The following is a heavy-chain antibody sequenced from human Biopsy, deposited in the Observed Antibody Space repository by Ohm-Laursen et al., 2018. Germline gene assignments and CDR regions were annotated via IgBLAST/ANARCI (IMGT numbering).Heavy chain of an antibody. CDR3: ARVVGAATGFDS. D-gene: IGHD1-26*01. V-gene: IGHV4-34*01. Sequence: SDTLSLTCAVYGESFSGYYWTWIRQPPGKGLEWIGEINHSGSTDYNPSLQSRVSISLDLSTDQFSLKVDSVTAADTAVYYCARVVGAATGFDSWGRGTPVIVSS. CDR1: GESFSGYY. J-gene: IGHJ4*02. CDR2: INHSGST.